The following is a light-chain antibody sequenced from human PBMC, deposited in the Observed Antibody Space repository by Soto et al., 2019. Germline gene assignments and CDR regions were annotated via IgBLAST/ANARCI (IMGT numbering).Light chain of an antibody. Sequence: QTVVTQEPSFSVSPGGTVTLTCGLSSGSVSTSYYPTWIQQTPGHTPRTLIHSTNTRSSGVPDRFSGSILGNKAALTITGAQADDESVYYCVLYRKSDIRVFGGGTKLTVL. CDR2: STN. CDR1: SGSVSTSYY. CDR3: VLYRKSDIRV. V-gene: IGLV8-61*01. J-gene: IGLJ2*01.